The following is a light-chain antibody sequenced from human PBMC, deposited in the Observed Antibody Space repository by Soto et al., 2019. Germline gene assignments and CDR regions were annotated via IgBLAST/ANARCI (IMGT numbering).Light chain of an antibody. Sequence: DIQMTQSPSSLSASVGDRVTITCRASQSISSYLNWYQQKPGKAPKLLIYAASSLQSGVPSRFSGSGSGTDFTLTISSLQHEDFETYYCQQSYSTHDTLGPGTKVDIK. CDR1: QSISSY. CDR2: AAS. V-gene: IGKV1-39*01. J-gene: IGKJ3*01. CDR3: QQSYSTHDT.